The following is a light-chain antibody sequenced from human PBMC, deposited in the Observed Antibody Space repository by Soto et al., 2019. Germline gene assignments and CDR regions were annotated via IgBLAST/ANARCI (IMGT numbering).Light chain of an antibody. Sequence: QSVLTQPRSVSGSPGQSVTISCTGTSNDVGGYNYVSWFQQHPGKVPKLMVYDVSYRPSGVPDRFSGSKSGNTASLTISGLQADDEGDYYCGSYASGSSLVLFGGGTKLTVL. V-gene: IGLV2-11*01. CDR1: SNDVGGYNY. J-gene: IGLJ2*01. CDR3: GSYASGSSLVL. CDR2: DVS.